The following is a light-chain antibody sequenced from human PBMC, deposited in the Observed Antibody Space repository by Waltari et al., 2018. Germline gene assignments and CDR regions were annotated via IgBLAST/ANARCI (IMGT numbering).Light chain of an antibody. J-gene: IGLJ3*02. CDR3: CSYSGSSSLV. V-gene: IGLV2-23*02. CDR2: EVS. Sequence: QSALTQPASVSGSPGQSITISCTGSSSAVGTYDLVSWYQQYPGKAPKLIIFEVSDRPSGVSNRFSGSKSGNTASLTISGLQAEDEGDYYCCSYSGSSSLVFGGGTTVTVL. CDR1: SSAVGTYDL.